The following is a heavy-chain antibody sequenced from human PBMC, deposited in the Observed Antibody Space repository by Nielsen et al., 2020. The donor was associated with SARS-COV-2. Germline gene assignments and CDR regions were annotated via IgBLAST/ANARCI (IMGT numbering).Heavy chain of an antibody. D-gene: IGHD6-19*01. CDR3: ATVLYYSSGSIALGNLDY. Sequence: ASVKVSCKVSGYTLTELSMHWVRQAPGKGLEWMGGFDPEDGEIIYAQKFQGRVTMTEDTSTDTAYMELSSLRSEDTAVYYCATVLYYSSGSIALGNLDYWGQGTLVTVSS. V-gene: IGHV1-24*01. J-gene: IGHJ4*02. CDR2: FDPEDGEI. CDR1: GYTLTELS.